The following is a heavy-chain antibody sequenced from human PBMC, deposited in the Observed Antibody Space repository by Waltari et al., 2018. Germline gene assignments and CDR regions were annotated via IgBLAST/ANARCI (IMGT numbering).Heavy chain of an antibody. Sequence: EVQLLESGGGLVQPGGSLRLSCAASGFTFSSYAMSWVRQAPGKGLGWVSAISGSGGSTYYADSVKGRFTISRDNSKNTLYLQMNSLRAEDTAVYYCAKDLGVGARIYYYYGMDVWGQGTTVTVSS. J-gene: IGHJ6*02. CDR1: GFTFSSYA. V-gene: IGHV3-23*01. D-gene: IGHD1-26*01. CDR2: ISGSGGST. CDR3: AKDLGVGARIYYYYGMDV.